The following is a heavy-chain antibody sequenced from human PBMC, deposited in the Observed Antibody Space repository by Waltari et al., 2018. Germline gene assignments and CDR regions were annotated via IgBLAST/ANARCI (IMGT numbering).Heavy chain of an antibody. Sequence: QVPLHESGPGLVQPSETLSLACSVSGDSVVSNYWRWIRQSAGKGMGWIGRIYVGGTTNYNPALSGRVSMSVDMSKNQIFLKIMSVTAADTGVYYCARETRHGDWFDPWGQGTLVTVSS. CDR3: ARETRHGDWFDP. CDR1: GDSVVSNY. D-gene: IGHD3-16*01. CDR2: IYVGGTT. V-gene: IGHV4-4*07. J-gene: IGHJ5*02.